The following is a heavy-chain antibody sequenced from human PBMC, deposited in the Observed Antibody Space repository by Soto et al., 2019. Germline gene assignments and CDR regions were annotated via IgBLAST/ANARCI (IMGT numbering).Heavy chain of an antibody. J-gene: IGHJ6*02. CDR3: ARLSYYNYGMDV. V-gene: IGHV5-10-1*01. Sequence: GESLKISCKGSGNSFTSHWISWVRQMPGKGLEWMGRIDPSDSYTNYSSSFQGHVTISVDKSITTAYLQWSSLKASDTAMYYCARLSYYNYGMDVWGQGTTVTVSS. CDR2: IDPSDSYT. CDR1: GNSFTSHW.